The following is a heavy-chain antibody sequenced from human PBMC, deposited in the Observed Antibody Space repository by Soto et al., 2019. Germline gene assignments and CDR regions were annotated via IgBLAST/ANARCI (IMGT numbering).Heavy chain of an antibody. Sequence: QVQLVESGGGVVQPGRSLRLSCAGSGFTFSNYGLHWVRQTPGKGLEWVAFISHDGSNKYYADSVKGRFNISRDSSKSTLYLQMDSLRVEDTAVYYGAKDGAPQYCSGRSCHPAGAYWGQGTLVTVSS. V-gene: IGHV3-30*18. J-gene: IGHJ4*02. CDR2: ISHDGSNK. D-gene: IGHD2-15*01. CDR3: AKDGAPQYCSGRSCHPAGAY. CDR1: GFTFSNYG.